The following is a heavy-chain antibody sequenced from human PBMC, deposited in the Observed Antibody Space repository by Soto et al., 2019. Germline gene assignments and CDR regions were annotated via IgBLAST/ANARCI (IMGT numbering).Heavy chain of an antibody. CDR3: ARAHSPYSSSWYSYYYGMDV. CDR1: GGSISSYY. V-gene: IGHV4-59*01. D-gene: IGHD6-13*01. CDR2: IYYSGST. Sequence: TSETLSLTCTVSGGSISSYYWSWIRQPPGKGLEWIGYIYYSGSTNYNPSLKSRVTISVDTSKNQFSLKLSSVTAADTAVYYCARAHSPYSSSWYSYYYGMDVWGQGTTVTVSS. J-gene: IGHJ6*02.